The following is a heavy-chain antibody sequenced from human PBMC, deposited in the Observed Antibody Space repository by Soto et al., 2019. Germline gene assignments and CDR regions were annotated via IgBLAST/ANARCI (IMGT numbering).Heavy chain of an antibody. V-gene: IGHV3-13*01. CDR2: IGVGKDT. D-gene: IGHD4-17*01. CDR3: AREIGDSVTTAWSLDL. J-gene: IGHJ2*01. Sequence: VGSLRLSCVASCFTFSSSDMHWVRQVAGKGLEWVSAIGVGKDTYYAASVKGRFSISRENGKDTLYLQMNSLRAGDTAVYYCAREIGDSVTTAWSLDLWGRGTLVTVSS. CDR1: CFTFSSSD.